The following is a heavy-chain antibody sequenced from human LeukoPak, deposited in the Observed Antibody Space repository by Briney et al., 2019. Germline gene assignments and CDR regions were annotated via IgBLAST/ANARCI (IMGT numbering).Heavy chain of an antibody. J-gene: IGHJ4*02. CDR3: AKDEGITGRPRGLDY. D-gene: IGHD6-13*01. V-gene: IGHV3-13*01. CDR2: IGSAGDT. Sequence: AGGSLRLSCAASGFPFSNYDMHWVRQATGKGLEWVSAIGSAGDTYYPGSVKGRFTISRDNSKNTLYLQMNSLRPEDTAVYYCAKDEGITGRPRGLDYWGQGTLVTVSS. CDR1: GFPFSNYD.